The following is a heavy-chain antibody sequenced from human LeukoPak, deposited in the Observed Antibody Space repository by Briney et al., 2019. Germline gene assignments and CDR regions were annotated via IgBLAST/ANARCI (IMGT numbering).Heavy chain of an antibody. J-gene: IGHJ6*02. CDR1: GFTFGSYA. CDR3: AKGNRLLRYFDWLLFPNGMDV. Sequence: GGSLRLSCATSGFTFGSYAMSWVRQAPGKGLEWVSAISGSGGSTYYADSVKGRFTISRDNSKNTLYLQMNSLRAEDTAVYYCAKGNRLLRYFDWLLFPNGMDVWGQGTTVTVSS. V-gene: IGHV3-23*01. CDR2: ISGSGGST. D-gene: IGHD3-9*01.